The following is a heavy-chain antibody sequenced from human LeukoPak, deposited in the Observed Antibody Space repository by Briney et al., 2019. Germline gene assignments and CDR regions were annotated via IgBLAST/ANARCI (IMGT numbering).Heavy chain of an antibody. D-gene: IGHD6-13*01. CDR3: AKGYSSSGTDAFDI. CDR2: ISSSSSTI. V-gene: IGHV3-48*04. Sequence: GGSLRLSCAASGFTFSSYSMNWVRQAPGKGLEWVSYISSSSSTIYYADSVKGRFTISRDNAKNSLYLQMNSLRAEDTALYYCAKGYSSSGTDAFDIWGQGTMVTVSS. J-gene: IGHJ3*02. CDR1: GFTFSSYS.